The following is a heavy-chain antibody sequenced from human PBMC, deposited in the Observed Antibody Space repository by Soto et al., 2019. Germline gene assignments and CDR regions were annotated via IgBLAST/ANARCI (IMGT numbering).Heavy chain of an antibody. CDR2: IYNGGST. CDR3: ARARGNCSGGSCFPFDY. V-gene: IGHV3-66*01. D-gene: IGHD2-15*01. CDR1: GFTVSSNY. J-gene: IGHJ4*02. Sequence: EVQLVESGGGLVQPGGSLRLSCAASGFTVSSNYMSWVRQAPGKGLEWVSVIYNGGSTYYADSVKGRFTISRDNSKNTLYLQMNSLRAEDTAVYYCARARGNCSGGSCFPFDYWGQGTLVTVSS.